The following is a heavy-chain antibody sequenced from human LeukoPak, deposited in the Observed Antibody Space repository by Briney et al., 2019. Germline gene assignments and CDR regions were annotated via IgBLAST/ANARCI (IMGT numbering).Heavy chain of an antibody. Sequence: GGSLRLSCAASGFTFSGYGMHWVRQAPGKGLEWVAFIRYDGSNKYYADSVKGRFTISRDNAKNSLYLQMNSLRAEDTAVYYCARVIYDSSGYYWDYWGQGTLVTVSS. CDR3: ARVIYDSSGYYWDY. J-gene: IGHJ4*02. CDR1: GFTFSGYG. V-gene: IGHV3-30*02. CDR2: IRYDGSNK. D-gene: IGHD3-22*01.